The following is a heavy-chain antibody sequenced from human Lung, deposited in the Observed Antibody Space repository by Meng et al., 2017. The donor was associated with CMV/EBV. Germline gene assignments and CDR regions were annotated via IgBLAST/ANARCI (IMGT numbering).Heavy chain of an antibody. J-gene: IGHJ4*02. Sequence: GGSXRLSCAASGFTFSSYRINWVRQAPGKGLEWVASISSTSAYIYYAESVEGRFIISRDNAKSSLYLTMDNLAVEDTAVYYCATGATLDYWGQGKLVTVSS. V-gene: IGHV3-21*01. CDR1: GFTFSSYR. CDR2: ISSTSAYI. CDR3: ATGATLDY. D-gene: IGHD3-10*01.